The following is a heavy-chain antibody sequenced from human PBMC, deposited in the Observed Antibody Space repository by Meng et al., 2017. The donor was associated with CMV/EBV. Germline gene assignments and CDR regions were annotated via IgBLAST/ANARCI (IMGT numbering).Heavy chain of an antibody. J-gene: IGHJ4*02. V-gene: IGHV3-21*01. CDR2: ISSSSSYI. CDR3: ASRPYNWNYFDY. D-gene: IGHD1-20*01. Sequence: CAASGFTFSSYSMNWVRQAPGKGLEWVLSISSSSSYIYYADSVKGRFTISRDNAKNSLYLQMNSLRAEDTAVYYCASRPYNWNYFDYWGQGTLVTVSS. CDR1: GFTFSSYS.